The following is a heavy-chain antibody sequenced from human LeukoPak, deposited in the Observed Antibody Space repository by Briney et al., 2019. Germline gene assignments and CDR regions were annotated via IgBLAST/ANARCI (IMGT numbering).Heavy chain of an antibody. J-gene: IGHJ4*02. CDR3: ARRRITMVRGVSPSPFDY. D-gene: IGHD3-10*01. V-gene: IGHV4-34*01. CDR2: INHSGST. Sequence: SETLSLTCAVYGGSFSGYYWSWIRQPPGKGLEWIGEINHSGSTNYNPSLKSRVTISVDTSKNQFSLELSSVTAADTAVYYCARRRITMVRGVSPSPFDYWGQGTLVTVSS. CDR1: GGSFSGYY.